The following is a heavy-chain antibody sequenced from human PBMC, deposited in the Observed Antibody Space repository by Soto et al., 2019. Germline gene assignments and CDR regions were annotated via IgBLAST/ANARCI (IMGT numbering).Heavy chain of an antibody. CDR1: GYTFTSYG. Sequence: ASVKVSCKASGYTFTSYGISWVRQAPGQGLEWMGWISAYNGNTNYAQKLQGRVTMTTDTSTSTAYMELRSPRSDDTAVYYCARQDSSSWYRSWFDPWGQGTLVTVSS. V-gene: IGHV1-18*01. J-gene: IGHJ5*02. CDR2: ISAYNGNT. D-gene: IGHD6-13*01. CDR3: ARQDSSSWYRSWFDP.